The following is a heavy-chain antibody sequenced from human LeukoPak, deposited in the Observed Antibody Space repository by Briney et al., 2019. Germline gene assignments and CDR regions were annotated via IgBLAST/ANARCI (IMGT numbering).Heavy chain of an antibody. CDR2: IIPIFGTA. CDR3: ARDLGVGAAPYFDY. D-gene: IGHD1-26*01. V-gene: IGHV1-69*05. J-gene: IGHJ4*02. Sequence: SVKVSCKASGGTFSSYAISWVRQAPGQGREWMGGIIPIFGTANYAQKFQGRITITTDESTSTAYMELSSLRSEDTAVYYCARDLGVGAAPYFDYWGQGTLVTVSS. CDR1: GGTFSSYA.